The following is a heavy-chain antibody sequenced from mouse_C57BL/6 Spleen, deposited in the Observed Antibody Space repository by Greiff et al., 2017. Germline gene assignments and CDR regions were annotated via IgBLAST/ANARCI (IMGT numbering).Heavy chain of an antibody. D-gene: IGHD1-1*01. Sequence: QVQLQQPGAELVMPGASVKLSCKASGYTFTSYWMHWVKQRPGQGLEWIGEIDPSDSYTNYNHKFKGKSTLTVDKSSSTAYMQLSILTSEYSAVSDCSRAPTVVGEYDFDYWGQGTTLTVSS. J-gene: IGHJ2*01. CDR1: GYTFTSYW. V-gene: IGHV1-69*01. CDR2: IDPSDSYT. CDR3: SRAPTVVGEYDFDY.